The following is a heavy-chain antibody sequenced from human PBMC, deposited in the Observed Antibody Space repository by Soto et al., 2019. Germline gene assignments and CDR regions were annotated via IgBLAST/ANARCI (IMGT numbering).Heavy chain of an antibody. CDR1: GFMFDSYG. CDR2: IGYDGSSE. CDR3: AQDGICIDGSCFPAFES. V-gene: IGHV3-33*06. Sequence: QVQLVESGGGVVQAGRSLRLSCAASGFMFDSYGMHWVRQTPGKGLEWVAVIGYDGSSEFYSDSVKGRFIVSRYNSKNTVYLQMTSLRGEDTAVSYCAQDGICIDGSCFPAFESWGQGTMVVVS. D-gene: IGHD2-15*01. J-gene: IGHJ4*02.